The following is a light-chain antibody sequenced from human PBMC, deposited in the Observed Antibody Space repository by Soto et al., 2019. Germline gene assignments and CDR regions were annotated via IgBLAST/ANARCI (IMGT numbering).Light chain of an antibody. CDR1: QSVSSSY. CDR2: GAS. J-gene: IGKJ1*01. Sequence: EIVMTQSPGTLSLSPGERATLSCRAIQSVSSSYLAWYQQKPGQAPRLLIYGASSRATGIPARFSGSGSGTEFSLTITSLQSEDFALYYCQQYNNRPPWTFGQGTKVDIK. V-gene: IGKV3-15*01. CDR3: QQYNNRPPWT.